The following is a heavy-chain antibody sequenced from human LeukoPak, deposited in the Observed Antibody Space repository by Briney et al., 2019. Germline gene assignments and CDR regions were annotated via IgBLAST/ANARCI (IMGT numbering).Heavy chain of an antibody. V-gene: IGHV3-23*01. CDR3: ATLQGYSSGWYYFDY. Sequence: PGGSLRLSCAASGFTFSSYAMSWVRQAPGKGLEWVSAISGSGGSTYYADSVKGRFTISRDNSKNTLYLQMNSLRAEDTAVYYCATLQGYSSGWYYFDYWGQGTLVTVSS. CDR2: ISGSGGST. D-gene: IGHD6-19*01. J-gene: IGHJ4*02. CDR1: GFTFSSYA.